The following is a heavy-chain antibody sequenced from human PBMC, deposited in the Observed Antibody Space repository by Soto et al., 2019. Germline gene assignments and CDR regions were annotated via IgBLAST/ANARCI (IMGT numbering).Heavy chain of an antibody. CDR3: ARLWFGLYGMDV. Sequence: QLQLQESGPGLVKPSETLSLTCTVSGGSISSSSYYWGWIRQPPGKGLEWIGSIYYSGSTYYNPSLKRRVTISVDTSKNQFSLKLSSVTAADTAVYYCARLWFGLYGMDVWGQGTTVTVSS. V-gene: IGHV4-39*01. CDR2: IYYSGST. J-gene: IGHJ6*02. D-gene: IGHD3-10*01. CDR1: GGSISSSSYY.